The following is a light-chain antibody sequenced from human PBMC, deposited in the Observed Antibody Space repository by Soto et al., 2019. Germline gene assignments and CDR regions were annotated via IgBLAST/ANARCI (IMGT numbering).Light chain of an antibody. CDR1: QDVSND. CDR2: GAS. V-gene: IGKV1-17*01. Sequence: DIQMTQSPPSLSASVGDRVTITCRASQDVSNDLGWFQQKPGKAPKRLIFGASNLESGVPSRFSGTGSGTEFILTISSLQPDDFATYYCQQSYSIPYTFGQGTKMEIK. CDR3: QQSYSIPYT. J-gene: IGKJ2*01.